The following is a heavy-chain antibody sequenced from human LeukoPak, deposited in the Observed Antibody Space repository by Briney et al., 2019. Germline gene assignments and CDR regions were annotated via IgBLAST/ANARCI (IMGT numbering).Heavy chain of an antibody. CDR2: ISGSGGST. CDR1: GFSISGYA. D-gene: IGHD5-18*01. Sequence: GRSLRLSCAASGFSISGYAMSWVRQAPGKGLEWVSGISGSGGSTDYADSVKGRFIISGDNSKNRLFLQMNSLRAEDTAVYYCAREWMRLSLWGQGTMVTVSS. J-gene: IGHJ4*02. V-gene: IGHV3-23*01. CDR3: AREWMRLSL.